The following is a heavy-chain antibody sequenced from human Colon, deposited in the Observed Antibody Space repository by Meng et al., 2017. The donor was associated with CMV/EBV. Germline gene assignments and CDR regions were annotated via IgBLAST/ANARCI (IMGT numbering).Heavy chain of an antibody. CDR2: MYFSGIA. CDR1: GDPISSGSHS. J-gene: IGHJ4*02. Sequence: QPPAVGLCLVKPADTLSLSCTAVGDPISSGSHSGAGFRQHPGKRLEWIGSMYFSGIADYNPSLKSRVTISLHATQKQFSLRLTSVTAADSAVYFCARDLTNKWFYYWGQGTLVTVSS. CDR3: ARDLTNKWFYY. D-gene: IGHD1-26*01. V-gene: IGHV4-39*07.